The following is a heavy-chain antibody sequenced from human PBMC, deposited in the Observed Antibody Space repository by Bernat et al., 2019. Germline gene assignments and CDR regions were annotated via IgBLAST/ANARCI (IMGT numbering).Heavy chain of an antibody. CDR2: ISAYNGNT. Sequence: QVQLVQSGAEVKKPGASVKVSCKASGYTFTSYGISWLRQAPGQGLEWMGWISAYNGNTNYAQKLQGRVTMTADPSPSTAYIALRSLRSDDTAVYYCASALSGDYVYCFDYWGQGPLVTVSS. J-gene: IGHJ4*02. CDR1: GYTFTSYG. CDR3: ASALSGDYVYCFDY. V-gene: IGHV1-18*01. D-gene: IGHD4-17*01.